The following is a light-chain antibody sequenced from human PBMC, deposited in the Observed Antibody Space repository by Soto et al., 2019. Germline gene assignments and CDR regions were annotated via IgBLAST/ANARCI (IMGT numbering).Light chain of an antibody. V-gene: IGKV1-27*01. J-gene: IGKJ4*01. CDR3: QKYNSAPLT. CDR2: AAS. Sequence: DIQMTQSPSSLSASLGDRATITCRASQGIGDYLAWFQLKPGKVPKLLIYAASALQSAVPSRFSVSGSGTDFSLTISSLQPEDFSTYYCQKYNSAPLTSGGGPRWRSN. CDR1: QGIGDY.